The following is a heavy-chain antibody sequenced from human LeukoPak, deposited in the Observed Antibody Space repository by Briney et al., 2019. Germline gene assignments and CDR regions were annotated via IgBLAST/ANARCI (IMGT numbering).Heavy chain of an antibody. J-gene: IGHJ4*02. CDR2: INPNSGGT. CDR1: GYTFTGYY. CDR3: ARTNVDTANVLFDY. V-gene: IGHV1-2*04. D-gene: IGHD5-18*01. Sequence: ASVKVSCKASGYTFTGYYMHWVRQATGQGLEWMGWINPNSGGTNYAQKFQGWVTMTRDTSISTAYMELSRLRSDDTAVYYCARTNVDTANVLFDYWGQGTLVTVSS.